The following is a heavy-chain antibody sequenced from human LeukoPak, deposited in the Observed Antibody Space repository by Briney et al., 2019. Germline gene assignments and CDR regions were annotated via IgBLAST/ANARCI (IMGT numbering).Heavy chain of an antibody. J-gene: IGHJ4*02. Sequence: PGGSLRLSCAASGFTFSSYSMNWVRQAPGKGLEWVSYISSSSSTIYYADSVKGRFTISRDNAKNSLYLQMNSLRAEDTAVYYCARDHDYGDYGVGYWGQGTLVTVSS. CDR2: ISSSSSTI. V-gene: IGHV3-48*01. D-gene: IGHD4-17*01. CDR1: GFTFSSYS. CDR3: ARDHDYGDYGVGY.